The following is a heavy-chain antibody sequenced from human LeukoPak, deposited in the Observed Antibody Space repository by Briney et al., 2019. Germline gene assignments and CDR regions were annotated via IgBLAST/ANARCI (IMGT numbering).Heavy chain of an antibody. CDR3: ATAGYSSSWYFG. V-gene: IGHV3-23*01. CDR1: GFTFSSYA. J-gene: IGHJ4*02. Sequence: GGSLRLSCAASGFTFSSYAMSWVRQAPGKGLEWVSAISGSGGNTYFADSVKGRFTISRDNSKNTLYLQMNSLRAEDTAVYYCATAGYSSSWYFGWGQGNLVTVSS. D-gene: IGHD6-13*01. CDR2: ISGSGGNT.